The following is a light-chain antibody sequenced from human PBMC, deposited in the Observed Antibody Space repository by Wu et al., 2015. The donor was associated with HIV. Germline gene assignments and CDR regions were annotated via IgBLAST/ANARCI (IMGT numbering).Light chain of an antibody. Sequence: EVVMTQSPATLSVSPGERVTLSCRASESVTMSVVWYQQKPGQVPRLLIYGATTRATGVPARFSGSASGTEFTLTISSLEPEDFAVYYCQQRFTWPLTFGQGTRLEIK. CDR1: ESVTMS. V-gene: IGKV3-15*01. CDR3: QQRFTWPLT. CDR2: GAT. J-gene: IGKJ5*01.